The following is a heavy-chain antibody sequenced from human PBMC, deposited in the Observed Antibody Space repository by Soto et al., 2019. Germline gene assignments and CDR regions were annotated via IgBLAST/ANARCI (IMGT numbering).Heavy chain of an antibody. D-gene: IGHD3-16*01. V-gene: IGHV3-30*18. CDR3: AKDPTEGGYFDY. CDR2: ISYDGSNK. CDR1: GFTFSSYG. Sequence: QVQLVESGGGVVQPGRSLRLSCAASGFTFSSYGMHWVRQAPGKGLEWVAVISYDGSNKYYADSVKGRFTISRDNSKNTLYLHMNSLRAEDTAVYYCAKDPTEGGYFDYWGQGTLVTVSS. J-gene: IGHJ4*02.